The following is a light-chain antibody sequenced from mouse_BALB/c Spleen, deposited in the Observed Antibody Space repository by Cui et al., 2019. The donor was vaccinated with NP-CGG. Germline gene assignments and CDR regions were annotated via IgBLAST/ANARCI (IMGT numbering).Light chain of an antibody. Sequence: QAVVTQESAFTTSPGETVTLTCRSSTGAVTFNNYANWVQEKPDHLFTGLIGGTNNRVQGVPARFSGSLIGDKAALTITGAQTEDEAIYFCALWYSNHWVFGGGTKLTVL. J-gene: IGLJ1*01. V-gene: IGLV1*01. CDR1: TGAVTFNNY. CDR2: GTN. CDR3: ALWYSNHWV.